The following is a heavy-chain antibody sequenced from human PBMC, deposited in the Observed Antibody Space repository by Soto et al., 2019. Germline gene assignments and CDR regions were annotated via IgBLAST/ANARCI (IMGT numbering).Heavy chain of an antibody. D-gene: IGHD3-16*01. CDR2: ISTRGTST. CDR1: GFTSSNYY. Sequence: QVQLVESGGGLVKPGGSLRFSCASSGFTSSNYYMAWIRQAPGKGREGVSDISTRGTSTFYADSVKDRFTISRDNAENSLFLQMDSLRVEDTAVYFCARDGVLFRAGFDSWGQGTLVTVAS. V-gene: IGHV3-11*01. J-gene: IGHJ4*02. CDR3: ARDGVLFRAGFDS.